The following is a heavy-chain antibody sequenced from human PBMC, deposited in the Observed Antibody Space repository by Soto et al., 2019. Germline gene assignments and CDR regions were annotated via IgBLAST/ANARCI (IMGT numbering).Heavy chain of an antibody. Sequence: QVQLVQSGAEVKKPGSSVKVSCKASGGTFSSYALSWVRQAPGQGLEWMGGIIPIVGTADYAQKVQGRVTITAEDSTSTAYMELSSLRSEDTAVYYCASHPVPYYYYGMDVWGQGTTVTVSS. CDR2: IIPIVGTA. J-gene: IGHJ6*02. D-gene: IGHD2-2*01. CDR3: ASHPVPYYYYGMDV. V-gene: IGHV1-69*12. CDR1: GGTFSSYA.